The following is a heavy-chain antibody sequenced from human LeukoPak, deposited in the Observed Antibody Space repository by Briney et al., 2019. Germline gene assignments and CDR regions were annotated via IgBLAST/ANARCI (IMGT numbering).Heavy chain of an antibody. CDR2: IYYSGST. CDR1: GGXXXXYY. J-gene: IGHJ4*02. CDR3: ARQGYSGYDKYYDY. Sequence: SGGXXXXYYWSWIRQPPGKGLEWIGYIYYSGSTNYNPSLKSRVTISVDTSKNQFSLKLSSVTAADTAVYYCARQGYSGYDKYYDYWGQGTLVTVSS. V-gene: IGHV4-59*01. D-gene: IGHD5-12*01.